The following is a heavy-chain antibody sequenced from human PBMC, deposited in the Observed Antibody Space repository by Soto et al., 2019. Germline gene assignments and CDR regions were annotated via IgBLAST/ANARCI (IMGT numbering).Heavy chain of an antibody. CDR3: TRGAWLFDI. D-gene: IGHD3-9*01. J-gene: IGHJ3*02. CDR2: IRSKAYGGTT. V-gene: IGHV3-49*04. CDR1: GFTFSSYA. Sequence: GGSLRLSCAASGFTFSSYAMHWVRQAPGKGLEWVGFIRSKAYGGTTEYAASVKGRFTISRDDSKSIAYLQMNSLKTEDTAVYYCTRGAWLFDIWGQGTMVTVSS.